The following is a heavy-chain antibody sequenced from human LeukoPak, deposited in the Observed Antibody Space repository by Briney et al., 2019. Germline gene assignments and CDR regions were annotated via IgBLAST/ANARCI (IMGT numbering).Heavy chain of an antibody. D-gene: IGHD6-19*01. CDR3: AKDSGIAVAGTLRAFDI. CDR2: ISYDGSNK. CDR1: GFTFSSYA. Sequence: GGSLRLSCAASGFTFSSYAMHWVRQAPGKGLEWVAVISYDGSNKYFADSVKGRFTISRDNSKNTLYLQMNSLRAEDTAVYYCAKDSGIAVAGTLRAFDIWGQGTMVTVSS. V-gene: IGHV3-30*04. J-gene: IGHJ3*02.